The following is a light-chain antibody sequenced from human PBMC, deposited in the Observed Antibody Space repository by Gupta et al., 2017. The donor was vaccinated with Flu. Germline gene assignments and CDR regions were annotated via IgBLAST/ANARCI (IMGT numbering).Light chain of an antibody. V-gene: IGKV3-20*01. Sequence: ESVLTQFPGTLSLSPGERATLSCRAGQSVGNRYLAWYQQKPGQAPRLLIFGTSNRATGIPDRFSGSGSRTDFTLTISRLEPEDFAVYYCQQYTNSPSITFGQGTRLEI. CDR3: QQYTNSPSIT. CDR1: QSVGNRY. CDR2: GTS. J-gene: IGKJ5*01.